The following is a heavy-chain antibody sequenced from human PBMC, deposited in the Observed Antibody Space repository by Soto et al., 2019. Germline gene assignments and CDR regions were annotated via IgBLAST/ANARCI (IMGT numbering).Heavy chain of an antibody. V-gene: IGHV4-30-4*02. CDR2: IYDSGST. J-gene: IGHJ6*02. Sequence: SDTLSLTCSVSGDSISSGDYYWRWIRQPPGQFLEWIGYIYDSGSTYYNPSLSSRVTISVDASKNQFSLKLSSVTAADTAVYYCARVVATIVTDYYYYGMDVWGQGTTVTVSS. CDR3: ARVVATIVTDYYYYGMDV. CDR1: GDSISSGDYY. D-gene: IGHD5-12*01.